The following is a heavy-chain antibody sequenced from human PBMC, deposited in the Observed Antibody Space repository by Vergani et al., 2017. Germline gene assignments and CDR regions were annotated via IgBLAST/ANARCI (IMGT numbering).Heavy chain of an antibody. CDR2: IYHSGST. Sequence: QVQLQESGPGLVKPSETLSLTCTVSGYSISSGYYWGWIRQPPGKGLEWIGSIYHSGSTYYNPSLKGRVTISVDTSKNQFSLKLSSVTAADTAVYYCARADFWTDQQYYFDYWGQGTLVTVSS. J-gene: IGHJ4*02. V-gene: IGHV4-38-2*02. CDR1: GYSISSGYY. D-gene: IGHD3-3*01. CDR3: ARADFWTDQQYYFDY.